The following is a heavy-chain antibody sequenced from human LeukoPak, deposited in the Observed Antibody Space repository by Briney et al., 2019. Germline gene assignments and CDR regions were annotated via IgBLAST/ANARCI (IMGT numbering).Heavy chain of an antibody. J-gene: IGHJ4*02. CDR1: GGSMNIYY. Sequence: PSETLSLTCTVAGGSMNIYYWSWIRQPPGKGLEWIGFISYSGTTTYNPSLKSRLTISVDTSKSQFYLKVSSVTAADTAVYYCASIDRGAYGDADYWGRGTLVTVSS. CDR3: ASIDRGAYGDADY. V-gene: IGHV4-59*08. D-gene: IGHD4/OR15-4a*01. CDR2: ISYSGTT.